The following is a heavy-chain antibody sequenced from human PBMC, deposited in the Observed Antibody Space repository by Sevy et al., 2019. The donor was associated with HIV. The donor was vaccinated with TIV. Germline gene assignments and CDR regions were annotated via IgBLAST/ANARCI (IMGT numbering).Heavy chain of an antibody. V-gene: IGHV1-18*01. D-gene: IGHD1-26*01. CDR1: GYTFTSYV. J-gene: IGHJ1*01. CDR3: ARSPTGSQGPGQYFHH. CDR2: ISPYNRDT. Sequence: GSVKVSCKASGYTFTSYVITWVRQAPGQGLEWRGRISPYNRDTNYAQKLQGRVTMSTDRSTTTAYMELRSLRSDDTAVYYCARSPTGSQGPGQYFHHWGQGTLVFVSS.